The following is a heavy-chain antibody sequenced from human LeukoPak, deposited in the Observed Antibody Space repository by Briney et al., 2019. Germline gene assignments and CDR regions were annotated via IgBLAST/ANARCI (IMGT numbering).Heavy chain of an antibody. CDR3: ARQEIGLRSFDP. CDR1: GGSISSSLYH. D-gene: IGHD3/OR15-3a*01. V-gene: IGHV4-39*01. J-gene: IGHJ5*02. CDR2: IYYTGTT. Sequence: SETLSLTCTVSGGSISSSLYHWGWIRQSPGNNLEWLGSIYYTGTTHYNPSLKSRVTTSVDTSKNQFSLNLSSVTAADTAVYYCARQEIGLRSFDPWGQGTLVTVSS.